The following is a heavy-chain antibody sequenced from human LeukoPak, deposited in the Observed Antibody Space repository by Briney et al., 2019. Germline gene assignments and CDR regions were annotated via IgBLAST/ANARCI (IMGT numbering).Heavy chain of an antibody. CDR2: IYYSGST. D-gene: IGHD5-18*01. Sequence: SETLSLTCTVSGGSISSYYWSWIRQPPGKGLEWIGYIYYSGSTNYNPSLKSRVTISVDTSKNQFSLKLSSVTAADTAVYYCAKASYGYGGIFDYWGQGTLVTVSS. CDR3: AKASYGYGGIFDY. CDR1: GGSISSYY. J-gene: IGHJ4*02. V-gene: IGHV4-59*08.